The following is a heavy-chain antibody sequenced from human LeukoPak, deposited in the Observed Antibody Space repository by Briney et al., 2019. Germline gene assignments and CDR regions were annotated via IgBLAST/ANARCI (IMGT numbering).Heavy chain of an antibody. D-gene: IGHD6-19*01. J-gene: IGHJ3*01. V-gene: IGHV4-39*01. CDR2: IYDSGST. CDR1: GASISGSGYY. CDR3: ARRLYNSGWYW. Sequence: SETLSLTCTVSGASISGSGYYWGWIRQPPGKGLEWIGNIYDSGSTYYNASLQSRVTISVDTSKNQFSLKLNSVTAADTAVYYCARRLYNSGWYWWGQGTMVTVSS.